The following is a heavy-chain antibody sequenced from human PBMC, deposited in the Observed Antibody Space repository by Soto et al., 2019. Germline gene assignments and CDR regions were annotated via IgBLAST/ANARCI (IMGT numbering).Heavy chain of an antibody. CDR2: ISDSGRST. CDR1: GTTLSSYH. V-gene: IGHV3-23*01. J-gene: IGHJ4*02. D-gene: IGHD2-2*01. CDR3: AKGQNSGTYRFYFDY. Sequence: GSPTLSCASSGTTLSSYHMGVVRQSPGYGPEWVPGISDSGRSTSYADSVKGRFTISRGNSKNSLPMQMNSLRAHDTAGYPCAKGQNSGTYRFYFDYWGQGALVTVS.